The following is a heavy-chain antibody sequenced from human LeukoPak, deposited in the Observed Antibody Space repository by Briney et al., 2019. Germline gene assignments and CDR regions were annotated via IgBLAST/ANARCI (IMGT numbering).Heavy chain of an antibody. D-gene: IGHD2-2*01. J-gene: IGHJ3*02. CDR2: INPNSGGT. V-gene: IGHV1-2*02. CDR3: ARDLLIVVGHDAFDI. CDR1: GYTFTGYY. Sequence: ASVKVSCKASGYTFTGYYMHWVRQAPGQGLEWKGWINPNSGGTNYAQKFQGRVTMTRDTSISTAYMELSRLRSDDTAVYYCARDLLIVVGHDAFDIWGQGTIVTVSS.